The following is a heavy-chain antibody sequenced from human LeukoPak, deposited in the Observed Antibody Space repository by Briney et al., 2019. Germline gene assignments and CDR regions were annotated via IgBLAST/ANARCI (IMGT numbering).Heavy chain of an antibody. CDR2: ISDSGGTT. D-gene: IGHD3/OR15-3a*01. CDR3: AKRGVVIRVFLVGFHKEAFYFES. J-gene: IGHJ4*02. CDR1: GITLSNYG. V-gene: IGHV3-23*01. Sequence: GGSLRLSCAVSGITLSNYGMSWVRQAPGKGLEWVAGISDSGGTTNYADSVKGRFTVSRDNPKNTLYLQMNSLRAEDTAFYFCAKRGVVIRVFLVGFHKEAFYFESWGQGALVTVSS.